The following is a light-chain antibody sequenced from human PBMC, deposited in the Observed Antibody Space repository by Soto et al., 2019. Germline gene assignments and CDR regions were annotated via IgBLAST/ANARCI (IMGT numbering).Light chain of an antibody. CDR1: SSNIGAGYD. J-gene: IGLJ1*01. CDR3: SSYTSSSTLGYV. Sequence: QSSLTQPPSVSGAPGQRVTISCTGSSSNIGAGYDVSWYQQHPGKAPKLMIYDVSNRPSGVSNRFSGSKSGNTASLTISGLQAEDEADYYCSSYTSSSTLGYVFGTGTKVTVL. V-gene: IGLV2-14*01. CDR2: DVS.